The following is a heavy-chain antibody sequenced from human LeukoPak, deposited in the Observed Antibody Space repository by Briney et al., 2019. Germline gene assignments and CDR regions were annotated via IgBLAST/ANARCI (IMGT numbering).Heavy chain of an antibody. V-gene: IGHV3-53*01. CDR3: ARALAAPPRYYYMDV. CDR1: GFTVSSNY. Sequence: GGSLRLSCAASGFTVSSNYMSWVRQAPGKGLEWVSVIYSGGSTYYADSVKGRFTISRDNSKNTLYLQMNSLRAEDTAVYYCARALAAPPRYYYMDVWGKGTTVTVSS. CDR2: IYSGGST. D-gene: IGHD6-6*01. J-gene: IGHJ6*03.